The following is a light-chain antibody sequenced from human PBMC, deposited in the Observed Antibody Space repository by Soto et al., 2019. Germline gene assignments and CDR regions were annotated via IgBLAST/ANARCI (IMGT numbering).Light chain of an antibody. CDR1: QSVSIW. Sequence: DIQMTQSPSTLSASEGDRVTISCRASQSVSIWLAWYQQKPGKAPKLLIYDASSLQSGVPSRFSGSGSGTEFTLTISSLQPDDFATYYCQHYKMYSPWTFGQGTKVDI. V-gene: IGKV1-5*01. J-gene: IGKJ1*01. CDR3: QHYKMYSPWT. CDR2: DAS.